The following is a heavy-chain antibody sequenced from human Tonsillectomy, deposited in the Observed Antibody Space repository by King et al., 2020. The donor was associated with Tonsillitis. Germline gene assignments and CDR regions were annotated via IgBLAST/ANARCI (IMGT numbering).Heavy chain of an antibody. J-gene: IGHJ4*02. CDR2: IWYDGSNK. D-gene: IGHD1-26*01. CDR1: GFTFSSYG. CDR3: ARDGGSGTYSHFDY. V-gene: IGHV3-33*08. Sequence: VQLVESGGGVVQPGRSLRLSCAASGFTFSSYGMHWVRQAPGKGLEWVAVIWYDGSNKYYIDSVKGRFTISRDNSKNTLYLQMNSLRAEDTGVYYCARDGGSGTYSHFDYWGQGTLVTVSS.